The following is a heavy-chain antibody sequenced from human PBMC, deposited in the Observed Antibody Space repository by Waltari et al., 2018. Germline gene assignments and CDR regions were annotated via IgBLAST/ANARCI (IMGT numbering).Heavy chain of an antibody. D-gene: IGHD2-2*01. CDR1: GYSFTHYR. CDR2: LDAVYSHT. V-gene: IGHV5-51*01. CDR3: ARPRENAYTYEAFDI. Sequence: EVQLVQSGAEVQKHGESLKISCKGSGYSFTHYRIDWVREMPRKGLVWLGILDAVYSHTRYSPSFQGQVTISADKSINTAYLQWSSLKASDTAMYYCARPRENAYTYEAFDIWGQGTMVTVSS. J-gene: IGHJ3*02.